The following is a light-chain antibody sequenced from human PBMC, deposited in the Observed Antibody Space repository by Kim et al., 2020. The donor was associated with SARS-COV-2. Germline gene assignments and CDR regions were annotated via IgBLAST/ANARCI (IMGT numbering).Light chain of an antibody. CDR3: HQYGSSPST. V-gene: IGKV3-20*01. J-gene: IGKJ5*01. CDR2: IAY. Sequence: TPGESATRSFRASRSVTSNYLAWYQQKPGQAPRLLIYIAYTRATGIPDRFSGSGSGTEFTLTISRLEPEDFAVYYCHQYGSSPSTFGQGTRLEIK. CDR1: RSVTSNY.